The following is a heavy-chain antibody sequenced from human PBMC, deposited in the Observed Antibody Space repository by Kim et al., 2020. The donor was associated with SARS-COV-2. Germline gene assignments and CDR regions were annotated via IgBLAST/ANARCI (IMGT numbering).Heavy chain of an antibody. Sequence: GGSLRLSCAVSGFTFTTYNMTWVRQAPGKGLEWVSSISSSSAYIYYGGSVKGRFTISRDNSQNSLYLQMNSLRADDTAVYFCARDRDSTRRNYYDYWGQGPVVPVST. J-gene: IGHJ4*02. CDR3: ARDRDSTRRNYYDY. V-gene: IGHV3-21*01. CDR2: ISSSSAYI. D-gene: IGHD2-2*01. CDR1: GFTFTTYN.